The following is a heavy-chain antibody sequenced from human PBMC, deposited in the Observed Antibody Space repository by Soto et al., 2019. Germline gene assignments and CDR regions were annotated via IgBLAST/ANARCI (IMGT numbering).Heavy chain of an antibody. Sequence: GASVKVSCKASGGTFSSYAISWVRQAPGQGLEWMGGIIPIFGTANYAQKFQGRVTITADESTSTAYMELSSLRSEDTAVYYCAREQVVVATTPHWYFDLWGRGTLVTVSS. J-gene: IGHJ2*01. V-gene: IGHV1-69*13. CDR2: IIPIFGTA. D-gene: IGHD2-15*01. CDR3: AREQVVVATTPHWYFDL. CDR1: GGTFSSYA.